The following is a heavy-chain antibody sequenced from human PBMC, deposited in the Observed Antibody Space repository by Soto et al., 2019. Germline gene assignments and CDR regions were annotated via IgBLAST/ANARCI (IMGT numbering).Heavy chain of an antibody. CDR2: IYYSGST. Sequence: QVQLQESGPGLVKPSQTLSLTCTVSGGSISSGGYYWSWIRQHPGKGLEWIGYIYYSGSTYYNPSLKSRVTISVDTSKNQFSLKLSSVTAADTAVYYCARSRYCSGGSCYDYFDYWGQGTLVTVSS. D-gene: IGHD2-15*01. V-gene: IGHV4-31*03. J-gene: IGHJ4*02. CDR3: ARSRYCSGGSCYDYFDY. CDR1: GGSISSGGYY.